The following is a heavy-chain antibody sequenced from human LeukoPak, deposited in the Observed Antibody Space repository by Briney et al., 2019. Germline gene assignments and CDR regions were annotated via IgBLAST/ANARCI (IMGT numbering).Heavy chain of an antibody. CDR3: ARDRAGGPVFKWELLWGADDAFDI. J-gene: IGHJ3*02. D-gene: IGHD1-26*01. Sequence: SQTLSLTCAISGDSVSSNSAAWNWIRQSPSRGLEWLGRTYYRSKWYNDYAVSVKSRITINPDTSKNQFSLQLNSVTPEDTAAYYCARDRAGGPVFKWELLWGADDAFDIWGQGTMVTVSS. CDR2: TYYRSKWYN. V-gene: IGHV6-1*01. CDR1: GDSVSSNSAA.